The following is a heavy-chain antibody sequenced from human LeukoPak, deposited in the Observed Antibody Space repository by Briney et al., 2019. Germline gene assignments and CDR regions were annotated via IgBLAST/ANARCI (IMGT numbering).Heavy chain of an antibody. CDR2: ITTSSSYI. CDR1: GFTFSTYC. D-gene: IGHD1-26*01. J-gene: IGHJ3*02. Sequence: PGGSLRLSCAPSGFTFSTYCMHWARHAPGKGMEWLSSITTSSSYIYYADSVKGRFTISRDNAKNSLYRHMNSLRAEDTAVYYCARYRLVVGATDSFDIWGQGTMVTVSS. CDR3: ARYRLVVGATDSFDI. V-gene: IGHV3-21*01.